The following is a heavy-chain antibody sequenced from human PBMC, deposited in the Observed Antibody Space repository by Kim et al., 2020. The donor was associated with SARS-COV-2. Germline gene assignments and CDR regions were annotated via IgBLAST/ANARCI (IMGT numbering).Heavy chain of an antibody. CDR3: ARGWVWHGLDV. CDR1: GGSIRSADYS. V-gene: IGHV4-30-2*01. D-gene: IGHD6-13*01. J-gene: IGHJ6*02. CDR2: ISYNGRT. Sequence: SETLSLTCAVSGGSIRSADYSWGWIRQPPGKGLEWIGHISYNGRTDYNPSLKSRLTISLDKSKNRFSLILRFVTAADTAIYYCARGWVWHGLDVWGQGTTVTVSS.